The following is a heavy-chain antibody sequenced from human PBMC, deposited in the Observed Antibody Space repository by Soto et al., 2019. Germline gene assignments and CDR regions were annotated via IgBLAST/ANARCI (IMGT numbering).Heavy chain of an antibody. CDR1: GYPFTTYY. D-gene: IGHD1-1*01. Sequence: GDSVKVSCKACGYPFTTYYMYLVRQAPGQGLEWMGIINPSGGSTSFAQKFQGRVTMTRDTSTSTVYMELISLTSEDTAVYYCARDVGMESSPYLDYWGQGTLVTVSS. V-gene: IGHV1-46*01. CDR2: INPSGGST. J-gene: IGHJ4*02. CDR3: ARDVGMESSPYLDY.